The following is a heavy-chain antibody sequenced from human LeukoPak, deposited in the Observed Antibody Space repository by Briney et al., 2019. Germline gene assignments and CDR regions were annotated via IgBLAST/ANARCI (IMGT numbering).Heavy chain of an antibody. CDR1: VYTFTSCD. J-gene: IGHJ4*02. Sequence: ASVTVSYKPSVYTFTSCDINWVRQATGQGLEWMGWMNPNSGNTGYGQSFQGRITMTRDISIGTAYMELSNLTSEDTAIYYCTRGSSGRRDNWGQGTLVTVSA. CDR3: TRGSSGRRDN. D-gene: IGHD6-19*01. CDR2: MNPNSGNT. V-gene: IGHV1-8*01.